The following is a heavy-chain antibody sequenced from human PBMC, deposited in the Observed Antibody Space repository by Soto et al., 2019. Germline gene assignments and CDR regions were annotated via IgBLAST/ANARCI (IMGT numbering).Heavy chain of an antibody. CDR3: ARDKRDLRFLEWSYYFDY. D-gene: IGHD3-3*01. CDR1: GFTFSSYS. J-gene: IGHJ4*02. V-gene: IGHV3-48*01. CDR2: ISSSGSPI. Sequence: GGSLRLSCAASGFTFSSYSMNWVRQAPGKGLEWLSYISSSGSPIYYADSVKGRFTISRDNSKNTLYLQMNSLRAEDTAVYYCARDKRDLRFLEWSYYFDYWGLGTLVTVSS.